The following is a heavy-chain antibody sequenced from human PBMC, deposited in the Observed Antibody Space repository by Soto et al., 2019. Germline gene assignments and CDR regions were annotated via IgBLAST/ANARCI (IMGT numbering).Heavy chain of an antibody. CDR1: GFTFGSYG. Sequence: PGVSLRLSCAACGFTFGSYGMHWVRQAPGKGLEWVAVISYDGSNKYYADSVKGRFTISRDNSKNTLYLQMNSLRAEDTAVYYCAKDPLLGYCSGGSCLSGMDVWGQGTTVTVSS. CDR2: ISYDGSNK. CDR3: AKDPLLGYCSGGSCLSGMDV. D-gene: IGHD2-15*01. J-gene: IGHJ6*02. V-gene: IGHV3-30*18.